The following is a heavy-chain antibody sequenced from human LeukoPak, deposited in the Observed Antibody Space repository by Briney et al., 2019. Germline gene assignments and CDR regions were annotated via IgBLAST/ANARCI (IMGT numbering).Heavy chain of an antibody. J-gene: IGHJ6*03. CDR3: ARDPAQSYYTDV. CDR2: INPKSPGT. Sequence: ASVKVSCKASGYSFTAYYIHWVRQAPGQGLEWMGWINPKSPGTNYAQKFQGRVTMTRDTSISTDYMELSSPTSDDTAVYYCARDPAQSYYTDVWGIGTTVTVSS. V-gene: IGHV1-2*02. CDR1: GYSFTAYY.